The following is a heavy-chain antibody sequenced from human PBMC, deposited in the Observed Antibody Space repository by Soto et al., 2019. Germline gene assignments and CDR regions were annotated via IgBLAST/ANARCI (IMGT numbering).Heavy chain of an antibody. CDR2: ISGSGGTT. CDR3: AKPPYSSSSYYYYGMDV. CDR1: GFTFSSYA. Sequence: EVQLLESGGGLVQPGGSLRLSCAASGFTFSSYAMTWVRQAPGKGLAWVSAISGSGGTTYHADSVKGRFTISRDNSKNTLYLQMNSLRAEDAAVYYCAKPPYSSSSYYYYGMDVWGQGTTVTVSS. D-gene: IGHD6-6*01. J-gene: IGHJ6*02. V-gene: IGHV3-23*01.